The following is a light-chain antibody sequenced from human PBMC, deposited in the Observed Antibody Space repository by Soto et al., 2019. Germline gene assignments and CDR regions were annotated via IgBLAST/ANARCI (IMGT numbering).Light chain of an antibody. Sequence: EIVMTQSPVTLSVSPGERATLSCRAGQSVSSNLAWYQQKPGQAPRLLIYAASTRATGIPARFSGNGSGTQFTLTLSSLQSEDFAVYYCQQYIDWPQTFGQGTKVDIK. CDR3: QQYIDWPQT. J-gene: IGKJ1*01. V-gene: IGKV3-15*01. CDR1: QSVSSN. CDR2: AAS.